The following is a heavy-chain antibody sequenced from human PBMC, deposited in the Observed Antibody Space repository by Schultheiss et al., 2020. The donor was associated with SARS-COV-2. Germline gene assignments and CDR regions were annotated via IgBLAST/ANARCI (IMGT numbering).Heavy chain of an antibody. CDR3: ARDRVDTALDY. D-gene: IGHD5-18*01. Sequence: KISCKASGGTFSSYGISWVRQAPGQGLEWMGRIIPILGIANYAQKFQGRVTITADKSTSTAYMELSSLRSEDTAVYYCARDRVDTALDYWGQGTLVTVSS. CDR2: IIPILGIA. J-gene: IGHJ4*02. V-gene: IGHV1-69*04. CDR1: GGTFSSYG.